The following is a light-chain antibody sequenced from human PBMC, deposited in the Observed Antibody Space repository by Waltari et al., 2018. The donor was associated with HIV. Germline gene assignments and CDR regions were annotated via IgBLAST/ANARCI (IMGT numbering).Light chain of an antibody. Sequence: QSLLTQPPSASGTPGPRATTSGDGSDSNIGSNTVTWYQQLPGTAPKVLIYNNYQRPSGVPDRFSGSKSGTSASLAISGLQSGDEGDYYWAAWDDSLNGHVVFGGGTKLTVL. CDR1: DSNIGSNT. V-gene: IGLV1-44*01. CDR3: AAWDDSLNGHVV. CDR2: NNY. J-gene: IGLJ2*01.